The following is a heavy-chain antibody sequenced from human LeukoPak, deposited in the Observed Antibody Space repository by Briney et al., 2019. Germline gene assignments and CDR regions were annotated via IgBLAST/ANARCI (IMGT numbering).Heavy chain of an antibody. V-gene: IGHV3-48*03. D-gene: IGHD3-10*02. CDR2: ISSSGSTI. J-gene: IGHJ6*04. CDR3: AELGITMIGGV. CDR1: RFTFSSYG. Sequence: GGSLRFSCAASRFTFSSYGMHWVRQAPGKGLEWVSYISSSGSTIYYADSVKGRFTISRDNAKNSLYLQMNSLRAEDTAVYYCAELGITMIGGVWGKGTTVTISS.